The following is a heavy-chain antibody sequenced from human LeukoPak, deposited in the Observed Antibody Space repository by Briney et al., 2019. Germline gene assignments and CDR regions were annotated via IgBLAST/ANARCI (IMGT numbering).Heavy chain of an antibody. Sequence: GASVKVSCKASGYTFTSYDINWVRQATGQGLEWMGWMNPNSGNTGYVQNFQGRVTITRTTSINTAYMELSSLRSEDTAVYYCARDRVGYYFDYWGQGTLVTVSS. J-gene: IGHJ4*02. D-gene: IGHD1-26*01. CDR3: ARDRVGYYFDY. CDR1: GYTFTSYD. CDR2: MNPNSGNT. V-gene: IGHV1-8*03.